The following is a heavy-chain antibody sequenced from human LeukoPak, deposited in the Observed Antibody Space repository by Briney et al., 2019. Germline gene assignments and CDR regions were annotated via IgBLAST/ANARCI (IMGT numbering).Heavy chain of an antibody. CDR3: ATGQWLILYY. V-gene: IGHV3-15*01. CDR1: GFTFSKAW. J-gene: IGHJ4*02. D-gene: IGHD6-19*01. Sequence: GGSLRLSPAAPGFTFSKAWMSWVRQAPGKGLEWVGRIKSKTDGGTTDYAAPVKGRFTISRDDSKNTLYLQMNSLKTEDTAVYFCATGQWLILYYWGQGTLVTVPS. CDR2: IKSKTDGGTT.